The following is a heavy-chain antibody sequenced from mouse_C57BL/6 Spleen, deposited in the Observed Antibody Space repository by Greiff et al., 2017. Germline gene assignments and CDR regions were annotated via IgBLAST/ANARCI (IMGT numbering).Heavy chain of an antibody. CDR3: NRNYAYAMDY. CDR1: GFTFSNYW. V-gene: IGHV6-3*01. D-gene: IGHD2-1*01. Sequence: EVKLQESGGGLVQPGGSMKLSCVASGFTFSNYWMNWVRQSPEKGLEWVAQIRLKSDNYATHYAESVKGRFTISRDDSTSSVYLQMNNLRAEDTGIYYCNRNYAYAMDYWGQGTSVTVSS. J-gene: IGHJ4*01. CDR2: IRLKSDNYAT.